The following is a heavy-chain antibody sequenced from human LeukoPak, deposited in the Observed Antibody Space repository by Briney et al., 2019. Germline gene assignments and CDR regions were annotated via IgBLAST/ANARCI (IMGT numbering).Heavy chain of an antibody. CDR2: INHSGST. V-gene: IGHV4-34*01. CDR3: ARGPSYYYDSSGYYVYYYYGMDV. J-gene: IGHJ6*02. Sequence: PSETLSLTCAVYGGSFSGYYWSWIRQPPGKGLEWIGEINHSGSTNYNPSLKSRVTISVDTSKNQFSLKLSSVTAAVTAVYYCARGPSYYYDSSGYYVYYYYGMDVWGQGTTVTVS. CDR1: GGSFSGYY. D-gene: IGHD3-22*01.